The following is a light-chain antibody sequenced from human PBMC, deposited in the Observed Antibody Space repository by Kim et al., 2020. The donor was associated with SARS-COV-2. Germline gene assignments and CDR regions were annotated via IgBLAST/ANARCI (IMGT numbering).Light chain of an antibody. CDR2: WAS. CDR3: QQYYTAPPRT. J-gene: IGKJ1*01. Sequence: DIVITQSPDSLAVSLGERATINCKSSQSVLYTSDNRNYLAWYQQEPGQPPKLLIYWASTRESGVPDRFSGSGSGTDFTLTISSLQAEDGAVYYCQQYYTAPPRTFGQGTKVDIK. CDR1: QSVLYTSDNRNY. V-gene: IGKV4-1*01.